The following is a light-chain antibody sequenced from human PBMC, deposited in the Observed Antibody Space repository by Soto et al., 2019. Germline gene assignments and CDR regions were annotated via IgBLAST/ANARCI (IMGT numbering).Light chain of an antibody. CDR2: GAS. Sequence: EIVLKQSPASLSVSPGESATLSCRASQSVSGDLAWYQQATGQAPRLLIYGASTRATGIPAKFSGSGSGTEFTLTISSLQSEDFAVYYCQQYHNWPITFGQGTRLEIK. CDR1: QSVSGD. CDR3: QQYHNWPIT. J-gene: IGKJ5*01. V-gene: IGKV3-15*01.